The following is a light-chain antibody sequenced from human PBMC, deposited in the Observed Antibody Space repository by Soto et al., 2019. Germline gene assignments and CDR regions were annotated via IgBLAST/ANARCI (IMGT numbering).Light chain of an antibody. CDR3: QTWGTGLLV. Sequence: QPVLTQSPSASASLGASVKLTCTLSSGHSSYAIAWHQQQPEKGPRYLMKLNSDGSHSKGDGIPARFSGSSSGAERYLTISSLQSEDEADYYCQTWGTGLLVFGGGTKLTVL. V-gene: IGLV4-69*01. J-gene: IGLJ3*02. CDR2: LNSDGSH. CDR1: SGHSSYA.